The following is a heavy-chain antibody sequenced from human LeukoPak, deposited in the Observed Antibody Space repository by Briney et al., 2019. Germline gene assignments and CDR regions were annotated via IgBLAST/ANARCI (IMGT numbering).Heavy chain of an antibody. D-gene: IGHD6-6*01. CDR2: IYYSGST. V-gene: IGHV4-39*01. J-gene: IGHJ6*03. Sequence: SETLSLACTVSGGSISSTSYFWGWIRQPPGKGLEWIGSIYYSGSTNYNPSLKSPVTMSVDTPKNQFSLKLTSVTAADTAVYYCARQSIATRGYYYYMDVWGKGTTVTVSS. CDR3: ARQSIATRGYYYYMDV. CDR1: GGSISSTSYF.